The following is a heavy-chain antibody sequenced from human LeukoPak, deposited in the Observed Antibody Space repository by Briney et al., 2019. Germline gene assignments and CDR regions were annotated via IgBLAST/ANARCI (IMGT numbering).Heavy chain of an antibody. Sequence: PSETLSLTCTVSGGSISSGSYYWSWIRQPAGKGLEWIGRIYTSGSTNYNPSLKSRVTISVDTSKNQFSLKLSSVTAADTAVYYCASGPDFWSGWCDYWGQGTLVTVSS. D-gene: IGHD3-3*01. CDR3: ASGPDFWSGWCDY. CDR1: GGSISSGSYY. V-gene: IGHV4-61*02. CDR2: IYTSGST. J-gene: IGHJ4*02.